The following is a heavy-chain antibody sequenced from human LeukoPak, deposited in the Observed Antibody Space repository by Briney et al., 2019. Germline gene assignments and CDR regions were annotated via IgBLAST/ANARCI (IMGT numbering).Heavy chain of an antibody. J-gene: IGHJ5*02. CDR1: GFTVSTNY. CDR2: LYRGGTS. D-gene: IGHD6-13*01. V-gene: IGHV3-53*01. Sequence: PGWSLRLSCAASGFTVSTNYMSWVRQAPGKGLEWVSVLYRGGTSYYTDSVKGRFTISRDNSKNTLFLQMNSLRVEDTAVYYCAGGTPGIAAAVDPWGQGTLVTVSS. CDR3: AGGTPGIAAAVDP.